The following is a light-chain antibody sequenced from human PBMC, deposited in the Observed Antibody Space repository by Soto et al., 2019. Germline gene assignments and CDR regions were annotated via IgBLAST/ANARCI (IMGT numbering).Light chain of an antibody. V-gene: IGKV1-5*01. CDR1: QSISSW. J-gene: IGKJ1*01. CDR2: DAS. Sequence: DIQMTQSPSTLTASLGDRVTITCRASQSISSWLAWYHQKPGKAPKLLIYDASNLESGVPSRLSGSGSGTEFTLTISSLQPEDFGIYYCQQYENYWTFGQGTKVDIK. CDR3: QQYENYWT.